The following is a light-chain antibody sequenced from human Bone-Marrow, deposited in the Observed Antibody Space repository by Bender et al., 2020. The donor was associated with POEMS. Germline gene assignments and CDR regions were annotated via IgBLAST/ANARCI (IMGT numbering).Light chain of an antibody. CDR2: DDS. CDR3: QVCDTTNDHWV. Sequence: SYVLTQPPSVSVAPGQTAMIPCGGNDLATKRVHWYQQKPGQAPVLVVYDDSDRPSGIPARFSGSNSGNTATLTISTVEDGDEADYYCQVCDTTNDHWVFGGGTKLTVL. V-gene: IGLV3-21*02. CDR1: DLATKR. J-gene: IGLJ3*02.